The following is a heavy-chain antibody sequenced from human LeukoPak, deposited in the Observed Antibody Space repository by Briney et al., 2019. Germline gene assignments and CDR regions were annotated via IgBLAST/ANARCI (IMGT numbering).Heavy chain of an antibody. Sequence: GGSLRLSCAASGFTFSSYGMHWVRQAPGKGLEWVAVISYDGSNKYYADSVKGRFTISRDNSKNTLYLQMNSLRAEDTAVYYCAKDNYYGSGSYYSWFDPLGPGNPGHRLL. J-gene: IGHJ5*02. CDR1: GFTFSSYG. D-gene: IGHD3-10*01. V-gene: IGHV3-30*18. CDR3: AKDNYYGSGSYYSWFDP. CDR2: ISYDGSNK.